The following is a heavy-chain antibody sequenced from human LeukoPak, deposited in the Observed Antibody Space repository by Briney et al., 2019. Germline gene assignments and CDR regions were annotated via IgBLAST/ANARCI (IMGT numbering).Heavy chain of an antibody. D-gene: IGHD3-22*01. V-gene: IGHV1-2*02. CDR2: INPNSGGT. CDR1: GYTFTGYY. Sequence: ASVKVSCKASGYTFTGYYMHWVRQAPGQGLEWMGWINPNSGGTNYAQKFQGRVTMTRDTSISTAYMELSRLRSDDTAVYYCARGAREWYDSSGYADDVQYYFDYWGQGTLVTVSS. J-gene: IGHJ4*02. CDR3: ARGAREWYDSSGYADDVQYYFDY.